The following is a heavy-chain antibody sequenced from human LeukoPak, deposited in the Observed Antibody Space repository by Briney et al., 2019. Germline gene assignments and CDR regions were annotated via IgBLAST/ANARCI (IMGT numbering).Heavy chain of an antibody. J-gene: IGHJ4*02. D-gene: IGHD6-13*01. V-gene: IGHV1-2*02. CDR1: GYTFTGYY. CDR3: ARETYSSSWVDY. CDR2: INPNSGGT. Sequence: GASVKVSCKASGYTFTGYYMHWVRQAPGQGLESMGWINPNSGGTNYAQKFQGRVTMTRDTSISTAYMELSRLRSDDTAVYYCARETYSSSWVDYWGQGTLVTVSS.